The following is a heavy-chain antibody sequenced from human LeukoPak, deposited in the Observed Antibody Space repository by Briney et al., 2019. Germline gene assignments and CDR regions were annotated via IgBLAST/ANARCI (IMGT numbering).Heavy chain of an antibody. CDR2: ISSSGSTI. CDR3: ARTGGSYPYYFEY. CDR1: GFIFRSYE. V-gene: IGHV3-48*03. D-gene: IGHD1-26*01. J-gene: IGHJ4*02. Sequence: TGGSLRLPCAASGFIFRSYEMNWVRQAPGKGLERVSYISSSGSTIYYADSVKGRFTLSRDNAKNSLYLQMNSLRAEDTAVYYCARTGGSYPYYFEYWGQGTLVTVSS.